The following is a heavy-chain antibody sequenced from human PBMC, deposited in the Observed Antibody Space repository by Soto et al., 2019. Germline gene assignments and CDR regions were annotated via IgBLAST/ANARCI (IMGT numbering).Heavy chain of an antibody. CDR2: IYPGDSDT. CDR3: ARTSAAGKYYYGMDV. V-gene: IGHV5-51*01. CDR1: GYSFTSYW. D-gene: IGHD6-13*01. Sequence: PVESLKISWKGAGYSFTSYWIGWVRQMTGKGLEWMGIIYPGDSDTRYSPSFQGQVTISADKSISTAYLQWSSLKASDTAMYYCARTSAAGKYYYGMDVWGQGTTVTVSS. J-gene: IGHJ6*02.